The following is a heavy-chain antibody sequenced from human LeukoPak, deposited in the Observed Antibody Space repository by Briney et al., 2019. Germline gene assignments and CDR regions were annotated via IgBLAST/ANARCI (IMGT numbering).Heavy chain of an antibody. D-gene: IGHD2-2*01. CDR2: ISSSSSYI. J-gene: IGHJ4*02. Sequence: GGSLRLSCAASGFTFSSYSMNWVRQAPGKVLEWVSSISSSSSYIYYADSVKGRFTISRDNAKNSLYLQMNSLRAEDTAVYYCARAKQYIVVVPAALWGQGTLVTVSS. V-gene: IGHV3-21*04. CDR1: GFTFSSYS. CDR3: ARAKQYIVVVPAAL.